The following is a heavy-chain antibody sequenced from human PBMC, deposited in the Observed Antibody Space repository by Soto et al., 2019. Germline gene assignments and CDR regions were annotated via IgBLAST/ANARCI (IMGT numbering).Heavy chain of an antibody. J-gene: IGHJ6*02. CDR3: ARPRSSSRNYYGMDV. Sequence: GESLKISCQGSGYSFTSYWIGWVRQMPGKGLEWMGIIYPGDSDTRYSPSFQGQVTISADKSISTAYLQWSSLKAPDTAMYYCARPRSSSRNYYGMDVWGQGTTVTVS. D-gene: IGHD6-13*01. CDR1: GYSFTSYW. CDR2: IYPGDSDT. V-gene: IGHV5-51*01.